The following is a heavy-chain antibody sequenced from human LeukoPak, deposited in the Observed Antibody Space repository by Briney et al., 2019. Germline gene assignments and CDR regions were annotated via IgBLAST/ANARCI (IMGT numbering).Heavy chain of an antibody. Sequence: PSETLSLTCAVYGGSFSGYYWSWIRQPPGKGLEWIGEINHSGSTNYNPSLKSRVTISVDTSKNQFSLKLSSVAAADTAVYYCARSTPQLWYFDLWGRGTLVAVSS. CDR1: GGSFSGYY. V-gene: IGHV4-34*01. J-gene: IGHJ2*01. CDR3: ARSTPQLWYFDL. D-gene: IGHD2-2*01. CDR2: INHSGST.